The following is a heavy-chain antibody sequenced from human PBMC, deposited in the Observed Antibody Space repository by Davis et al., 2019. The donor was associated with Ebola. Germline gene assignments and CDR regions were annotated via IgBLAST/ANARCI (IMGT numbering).Heavy chain of an antibody. D-gene: IGHD3-3*01. J-gene: IGHJ4*02. CDR1: GGSISSYY. CDR3: ARGQTILPDFDY. V-gene: IGHV4-59*12. CDR2: IYYSGST. Sequence: SATLSLTCAVSGGSISSYYWSWIRQPPGKGLEWIGYIYYSGSTNYNPSLKSRVTISVDTSKNQFSLKLSSVTAADTAVYYCARGQTILPDFDYWGQGTLVTVSS.